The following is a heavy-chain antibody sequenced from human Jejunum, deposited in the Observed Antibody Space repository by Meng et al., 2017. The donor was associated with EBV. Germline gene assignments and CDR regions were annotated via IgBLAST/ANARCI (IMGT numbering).Heavy chain of an antibody. CDR2: MNPSSDDT. Sequence: QVQLVQSGAEGKKPGASVEVSCKASGYTFNSNDINWVRQATGQGLEWIGWMNPSSDDTGFAQKFQGRVTVTRDNSINTAYMELSSLTSDDTAVYYCARAVGAAGSMVNFNYWGQGTLVTVSS. V-gene: IGHV1-8*01. D-gene: IGHD6-13*01. CDR3: ARAVGAAGSMVNFNY. J-gene: IGHJ4*02. CDR1: GYTFNSND.